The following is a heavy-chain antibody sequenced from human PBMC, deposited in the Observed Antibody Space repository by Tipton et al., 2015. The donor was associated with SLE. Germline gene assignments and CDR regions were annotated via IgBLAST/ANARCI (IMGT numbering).Heavy chain of an antibody. CDR1: GYTFTSYH. D-gene: IGHD3-16*01. Sequence: VQLVQSGAEVKKPGASVKVSCTASGYTFTSYHMYWVRQAPGQGLEWMGIINPSGDSTSYAQKFQGRVTMTRDTSTRTVYMELSSLRSEDTAVYYCARDRAGYTYALDYWGQGTLVTVSS. CDR3: ARDRAGYTYALDY. V-gene: IGHV1-46*01. CDR2: INPSGDST. J-gene: IGHJ4*02.